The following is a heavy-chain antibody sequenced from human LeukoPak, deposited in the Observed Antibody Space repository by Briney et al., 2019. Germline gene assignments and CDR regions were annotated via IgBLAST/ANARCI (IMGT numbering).Heavy chain of an antibody. D-gene: IGHD3-16*02. CDR2: IYYSGST. Sequence: SETLSLTCTVSGGSISSSSYYWGWIRQPPGKGLEWIGSIYYSGSTYYNPSLKSRVTISVDTSKNQFSLKLSSVTAADTAVYYCARVKITFGGVIVNPFDYWGQGTLVTVSS. V-gene: IGHV4-39*07. CDR3: ARVKITFGGVIVNPFDY. J-gene: IGHJ4*02. CDR1: GGSISSSSYY.